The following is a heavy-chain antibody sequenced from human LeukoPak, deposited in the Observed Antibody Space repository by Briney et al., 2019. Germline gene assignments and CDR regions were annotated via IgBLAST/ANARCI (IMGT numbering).Heavy chain of an antibody. D-gene: IGHD3-22*01. Sequence: SVKVSCKASGFTFTSSAMQWVRQARGQRLEWIGWIVVGSGNTNYAQKFQERVTITRDMSTSTAYMELSSLRSEDTAVYYCAADGINLPRSYYYDSSGPRDAFDIWGQGTMVTVSS. J-gene: IGHJ3*02. CDR1: GFTFTSSA. CDR2: IVVGSGNT. CDR3: AADGINLPRSYYYDSSGPRDAFDI. V-gene: IGHV1-58*02.